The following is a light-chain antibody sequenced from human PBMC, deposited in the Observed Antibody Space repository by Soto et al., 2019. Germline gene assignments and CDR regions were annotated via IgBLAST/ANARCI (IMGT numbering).Light chain of an antibody. V-gene: IGKV3D-15*01. J-gene: IGKJ2*01. CDR2: GAS. CDR1: QSVSSN. Sequence: EIVMTQSPGTLSVSPGQRATLSCRASQSVSSNLAWYQQKTGQAPRLLIDGASTRATCSPARFSGRGSGTEVTLAISSLQSADVAVYYCQQYHKWPPYTFGQGTKLEIK. CDR3: QQYHKWPPYT.